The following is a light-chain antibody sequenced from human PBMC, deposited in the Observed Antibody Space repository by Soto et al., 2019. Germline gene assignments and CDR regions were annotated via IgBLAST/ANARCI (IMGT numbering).Light chain of an antibody. V-gene: IGKV1-27*01. CDR3: QNYNSAPFT. CDR2: AAS. CDR1: QGISNY. Sequence: DIQMTQSPSSLSASVGDRVTITCRASQGISNYLAWYQQKPGKVPKLLIYAASTLPSGVPSRFSGSGSGTDFTLTISSLQPEDVASYYCQNYNSAPFTFGTGTEVDIK. J-gene: IGKJ3*01.